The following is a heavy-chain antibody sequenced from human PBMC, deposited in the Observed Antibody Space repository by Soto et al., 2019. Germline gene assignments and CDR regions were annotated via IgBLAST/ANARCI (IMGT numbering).Heavy chain of an antibody. V-gene: IGHV4-30-2*01. Sequence: SETLSLTCAVSGCSISRGGYSWSWIRQPPGKGLEWIGYIYHSGSTYYNPSLKSRVTISVDRSKNQFSLKLSSVTAADTAVYYCARDRSHYYDSSGYPYAFDIWGQGTMVTVSS. J-gene: IGHJ3*02. CDR2: IYHSGST. CDR3: ARDRSHYYDSSGYPYAFDI. CDR1: GCSISRGGYS. D-gene: IGHD3-22*01.